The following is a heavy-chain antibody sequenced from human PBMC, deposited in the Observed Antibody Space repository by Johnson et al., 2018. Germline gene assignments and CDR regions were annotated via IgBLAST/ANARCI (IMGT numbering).Heavy chain of an antibody. CDR3: ARDADYVWGGYRSIYFQH. D-gene: IGHD3-16*02. CDR1: GFTFSSYG. J-gene: IGHJ1*01. CDR2: LSSSSSTI. V-gene: IGHV3-48*02. Sequence: EVQLVESGGGVVQPGRSLRLSCAASGFTFSSYGMNWVRQAPGKGLEWVSYLSSSSSTIYYADSVKGRSTISRDNAKNSLYLQMNSLRDEDTAVYYCARDADYVWGGYRSIYFQHWGQGTLVTVSS.